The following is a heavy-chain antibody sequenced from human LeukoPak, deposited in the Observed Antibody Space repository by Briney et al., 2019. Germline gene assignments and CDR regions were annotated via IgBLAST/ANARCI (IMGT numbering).Heavy chain of an antibody. D-gene: IGHD1-26*01. Sequence: GGSLRLSCGASGFIFDTHDMHWVRQAPVKGLEWVAFIRSDGYHTYYADSVKGRFTITRDNSKNTLYLQMNSLRLEDMAVYYCAKPSGSGVDYWGRGTRVTVSS. J-gene: IGHJ4*02. CDR1: GFIFDTHD. CDR2: IRSDGYHT. V-gene: IGHV3-30*02. CDR3: AKPSGSGVDY.